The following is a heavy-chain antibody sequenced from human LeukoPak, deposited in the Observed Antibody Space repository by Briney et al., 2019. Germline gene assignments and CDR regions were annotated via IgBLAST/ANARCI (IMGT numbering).Heavy chain of an antibody. CDR3: ARDRLRMVATRYYYGMDV. J-gene: IGHJ6*02. D-gene: IGHD5-12*01. CDR2: ISSSSSYT. V-gene: IGHV3-21*01. Sequence: GGSLRLSCAASGFTFSSYSMNWVRQAPGKGLEWVSSISSSSSYTYYADSVKGRFTISRDNAKNSLYLQMNSLRAEDTAVYYCARDRLRMVATRYYYGMDVWGQGTTVTVSS. CDR1: GFTFSSYS.